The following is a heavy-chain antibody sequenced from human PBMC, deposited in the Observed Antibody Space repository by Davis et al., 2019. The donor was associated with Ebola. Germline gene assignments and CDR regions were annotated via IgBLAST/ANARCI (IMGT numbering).Heavy chain of an antibody. V-gene: IGHV3-23*01. CDR3: AKALVKAVAAYYYYYGMDV. CDR1: GFTFTNFA. J-gene: IGHJ6*02. Sequence: GESLKISCAASGFTFTNFAMTWVRQAPGKGLEWVSAISGSGGSTYYADSVKGRFTISRDNSKNTLYLQMNSLRAEDTAVYYCAKALVKAVAAYYYYYGMDVWGQGTTVTVSS. D-gene: IGHD6-19*01. CDR2: ISGSGGST.